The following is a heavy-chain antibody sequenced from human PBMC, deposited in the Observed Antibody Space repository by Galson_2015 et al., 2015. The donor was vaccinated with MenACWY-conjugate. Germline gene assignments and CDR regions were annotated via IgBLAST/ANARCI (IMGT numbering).Heavy chain of an antibody. CDR3: VALSGSSLGDY. CDR1: GFNFNIYW. D-gene: IGHD1-26*01. V-gene: IGHV3-74*01. CDR2: INSDVVST. J-gene: IGHJ4*02. Sequence: SLRLSCAASGFNFNIYWMHWVRQAPGKGLMWVSHINSDVVSTSYADSVKGRFSISRDNAKSNLYLQMNNLRAEDTAVYYCVALSGSSLGDYWGQGTLVTVSS.